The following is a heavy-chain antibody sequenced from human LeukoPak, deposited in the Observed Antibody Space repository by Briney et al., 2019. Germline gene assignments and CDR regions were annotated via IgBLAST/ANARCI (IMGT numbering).Heavy chain of an antibody. J-gene: IGHJ6*02. CDR2: INSDGSST. D-gene: IGHD2-15*01. CDR1: GFTFSGYW. V-gene: IGHV3-74*01. Sequence: QPGGSLRLSCAASGFTFSGYWMHWVRHAPGKGLVWVSRINSDGSSTSYADSVKGRFTISRDNAKNTLYLQMNSLRAEDTAVYYCARENPSDCSGGSCKVYYYYGMDVWGQGTTVTVSS. CDR3: ARENPSDCSGGSCKVYYYYGMDV.